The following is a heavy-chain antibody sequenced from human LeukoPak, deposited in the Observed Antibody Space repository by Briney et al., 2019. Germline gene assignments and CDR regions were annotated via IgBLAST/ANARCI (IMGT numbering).Heavy chain of an antibody. J-gene: IGHJ6*03. D-gene: IGHD4-17*01. V-gene: IGHV3-23*01. CDR3: AKGDYGYYYYMDV. CDR2: ISGPGGST. Sequence: GGSLRLSCAASGLTFSNNAMKWVRQAPGKGLVWVSTISGPGGSTYYGDSVKGRFTTSRDNSKNTVYLQMNSLRADGTAIYYCAKGDYGYYYYMDVWGKGTTVTVSS. CDR1: GLTFSNNA.